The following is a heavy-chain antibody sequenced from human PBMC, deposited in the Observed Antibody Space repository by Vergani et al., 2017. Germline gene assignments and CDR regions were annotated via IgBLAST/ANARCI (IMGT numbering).Heavy chain of an antibody. CDR2: ISGSGGNT. Sequence: EVQLVESGGGLVKPGGSLRLSCAASGFTFSSYAMSWVRQAPGKGLEWVSTISGSGGNTYYADSVKGRFTISRDNSKNTLSLQMNSLRAEDTAVYYCAKMGGYYSSGYYYYYMDVWGKGTTVTVSS. CDR1: GFTFSSYA. D-gene: IGHD3-22*01. J-gene: IGHJ6*03. V-gene: IGHV3-23*04. CDR3: AKMGGYYSSGYYYYYMDV.